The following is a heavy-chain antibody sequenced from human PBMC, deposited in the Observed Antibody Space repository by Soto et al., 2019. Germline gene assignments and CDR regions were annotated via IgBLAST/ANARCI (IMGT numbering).Heavy chain of an antibody. CDR3: ASRDVDTTMVGRDY. Sequence: QVQLQESGPGLVKPSQTLSLTCTVSGGSISSGGYYWYWIRQHSGKGLEWIGFTYYSGTTYYNPSLKSRVTRSVDTSKNQFSLKLRSVTAAATAVYYCASRDVDTTMVGRDYWGQGTLVTVSS. CDR1: GGSISSGGYY. V-gene: IGHV4-31*03. CDR2: TYYSGTT. J-gene: IGHJ4*02. D-gene: IGHD5-18*01.